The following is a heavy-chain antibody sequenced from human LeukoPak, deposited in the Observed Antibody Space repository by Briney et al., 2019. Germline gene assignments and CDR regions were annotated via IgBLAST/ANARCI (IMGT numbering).Heavy chain of an antibody. D-gene: IGHD5-18*01. CDR1: GGSISSSSYY. Sequence: SETLSLTCTVSGGSISSSSYYWGWIRRPPGKGLEWIGSIYYSGSTYYNPSLKSRVTISVDTSKNQFSLKLSSVTAADTAVYYCARADTAMGPNGFDPWGQGTLVTVSS. CDR2: IYYSGST. J-gene: IGHJ5*02. CDR3: ARADTAMGPNGFDP. V-gene: IGHV4-39*07.